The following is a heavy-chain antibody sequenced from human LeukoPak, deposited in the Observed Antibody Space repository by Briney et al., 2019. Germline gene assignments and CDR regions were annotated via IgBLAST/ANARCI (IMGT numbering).Heavy chain of an antibody. D-gene: IGHD2-21*02. CDR3: ARDSGGDSMDV. Sequence: GGSLRLSCAASGFTFSSYSMNWVRQAPGKGLEWVSYISSSSSTIYYADSVKGRFTISRDNAKNSLYLQMNSLRAGDTAVYYCARDSGGDSMDVWSQGTTVTVSS. J-gene: IGHJ6*02. V-gene: IGHV3-48*01. CDR2: ISSSSSTI. CDR1: GFTFSSYS.